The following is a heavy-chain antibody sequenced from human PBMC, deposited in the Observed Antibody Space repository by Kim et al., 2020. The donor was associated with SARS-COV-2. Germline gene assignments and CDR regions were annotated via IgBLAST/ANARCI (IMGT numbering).Heavy chain of an antibody. Sequence: DSVKGRFTISRDNSKNTLYLQMNSLRAEDTAVYYCAKDLEGYCTNGVCDSWGQGTLVTVSS. J-gene: IGHJ4*02. V-gene: IGHV3-23*01. CDR3: AKDLEGYCTNGVCDS. D-gene: IGHD2-8*01.